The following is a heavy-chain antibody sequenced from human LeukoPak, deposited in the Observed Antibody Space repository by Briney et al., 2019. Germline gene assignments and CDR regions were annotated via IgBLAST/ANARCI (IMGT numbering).Heavy chain of an antibody. Sequence: SETLSLTCAVYGGSFSGYYWSWIRQPPGKGLEWIGEINHSGSTNYIPSLKSRVTISVDTSKNQFSLKLSSVTAADTAVYYCARVPVLDVLVVYEEDNWGQGTLVTVSS. CDR3: ARVPVLDVLVVYEEDN. D-gene: IGHD2-8*02. J-gene: IGHJ4*02. CDR1: GGSFSGYY. CDR2: INHSGST. V-gene: IGHV4-34*01.